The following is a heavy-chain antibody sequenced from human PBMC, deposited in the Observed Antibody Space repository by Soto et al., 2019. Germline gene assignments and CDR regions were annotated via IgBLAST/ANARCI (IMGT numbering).Heavy chain of an antibody. V-gene: IGHV3-74*01. CDR3: ARGDLAVGAIVYYFDY. CDR2: INSDGSST. D-gene: IGHD1-26*01. Sequence: GGSLRLSCAASGFTFSSYWMHWVRQAPGKGLVWVSRINSDGSSTSYADSVKGRFTISRDNAKNTLYLQMNSLRAEDTAVYYCARGDLAVGAIVYYFDYWGQGTLVTVSS. CDR1: GFTFSSYW. J-gene: IGHJ4*02.